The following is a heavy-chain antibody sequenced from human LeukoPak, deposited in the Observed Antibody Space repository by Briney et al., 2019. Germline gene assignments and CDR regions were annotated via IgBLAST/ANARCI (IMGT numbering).Heavy chain of an antibody. V-gene: IGHV3-23*01. Sequence: GGSLRLSCAASGFIFNKHAMSWVRQAPGKGLEWVSGLSGSGGSTDYADSVKGRFTVSRDNSKNTLFLQMNSLRAEDTAVYYCVRDGVGAPPFDYWGQGVLVTVSS. CDR3: VRDGVGAPPFDY. CDR1: GFIFNKHA. J-gene: IGHJ4*02. CDR2: LSGSGGST. D-gene: IGHD1-26*01.